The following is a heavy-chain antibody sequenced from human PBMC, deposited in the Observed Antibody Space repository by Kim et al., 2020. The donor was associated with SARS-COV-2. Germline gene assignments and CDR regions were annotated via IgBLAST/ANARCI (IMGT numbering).Heavy chain of an antibody. CDR3: ARTPYYDILTGYPPDWYFDL. D-gene: IGHD3-9*01. CDR2: IYYSGST. Sequence: SETLSLTCTVSGGSISSYYWSWIRQPPGKGLEWIGYIYYSGSTNYNPSLKSRVTISVDTSKNQFSLKLSSVTAADTAVYYCARTPYYDILTGYPPDWYFDLWGRGTLVTVSS. V-gene: IGHV4-59*01. CDR1: GGSISSYY. J-gene: IGHJ2*01.